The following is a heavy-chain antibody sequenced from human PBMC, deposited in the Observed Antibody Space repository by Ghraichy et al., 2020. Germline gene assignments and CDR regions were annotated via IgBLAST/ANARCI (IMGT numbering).Heavy chain of an antibody. CDR2: RGSGDST. J-gene: IGHJ4*02. V-gene: IGHV3-23*01. D-gene: IGHD2-15*01. CDR1: GFTFSSYA. Sequence: GGSLRLSCAASGFTFSSYAMDWVRQAPGKGLEWVSARGSGDSTYYADSVKGRFTISRDNSKNTLYLQMSSLRAEDTAMYYCGKSDCGGGGCRLINYRGQGTLVTVSS. CDR3: GKSDCGGGGCRLINY.